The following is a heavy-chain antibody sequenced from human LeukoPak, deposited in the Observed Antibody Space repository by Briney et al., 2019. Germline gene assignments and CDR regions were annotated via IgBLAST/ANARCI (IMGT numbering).Heavy chain of an antibody. CDR2: VYYSGST. Sequence: SETLSLTCSVSGGSITSSSFSWNWIRQPPGKGLEWIGSVYYSGSTNYNPPLKSRAAISVDTSKNQFSLKLSSVTAADTAVYYCARYLTYYYGSSGYYHFDYWGQGTLVTVSS. J-gene: IGHJ4*02. D-gene: IGHD3-22*01. V-gene: IGHV4-61*01. CDR1: GGSITSSSFS. CDR3: ARYLTYYYGSSGYYHFDY.